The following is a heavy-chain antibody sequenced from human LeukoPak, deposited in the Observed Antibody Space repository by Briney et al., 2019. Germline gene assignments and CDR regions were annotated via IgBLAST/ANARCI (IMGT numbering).Heavy chain of an antibody. CDR2: INPNSGGT. Sequence: ASVKVSCKASGYTFTGYYMHWVRQAPGQGLEWMGWINPNSGGTNYAQKFQGRVTMTRDTSISTAYMELRSLRSDDTAVYYCARAGNYRYYYYYYMDVWGKGTTVTVSS. V-gene: IGHV1-2*02. D-gene: IGHD4-11*01. CDR1: GYTFTGYY. J-gene: IGHJ6*03. CDR3: ARAGNYRYYYYYYMDV.